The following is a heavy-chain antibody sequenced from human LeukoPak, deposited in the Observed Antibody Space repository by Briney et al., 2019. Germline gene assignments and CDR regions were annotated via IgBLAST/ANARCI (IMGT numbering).Heavy chain of an antibody. CDR3: AKGGRALTALDY. CDR2: ISGNDGST. CDR1: GFTFSSYA. V-gene: IGHV3-23*01. Sequence: PGGSLRLSCVASGFTFSSYAMTWVRQAPGKGLEWVSAISGNDGSTYYTASVKGRFTISGDNSKTTLYLEMNSLRGDDTAVYYCAKGGRALTALDYWGQGTLVTVSS. J-gene: IGHJ4*02. D-gene: IGHD3-16*01.